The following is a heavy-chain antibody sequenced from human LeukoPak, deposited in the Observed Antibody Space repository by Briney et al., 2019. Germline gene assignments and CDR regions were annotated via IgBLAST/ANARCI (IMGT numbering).Heavy chain of an antibody. CDR1: GFTFSSYG. J-gene: IGHJ6*04. CDR2: ISYDGSNK. D-gene: IGHD3-9*01. Sequence: GGSLRLSCAASGFTFSSYGMHWLRRAPGKGLEWVAVISYDGSNKYYADSVKGRFTISRDNSKNTLYLQMNSLRAEDTAVYYCAKDAQSSKELLRYFDWLGPYYYGMDVWGKGTTVTVSS. V-gene: IGHV3-30*18. CDR3: AKDAQSSKELLRYFDWLGPYYYGMDV.